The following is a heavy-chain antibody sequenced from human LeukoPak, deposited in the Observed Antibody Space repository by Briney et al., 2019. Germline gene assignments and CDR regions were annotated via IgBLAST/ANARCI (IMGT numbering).Heavy chain of an antibody. Sequence: SETLSLTCTVSGGSITNYYWTWIRQPPGKGLEWIGYIHYSGSTNYNPSLKSRVTISVDTSENQFSLKLSSVTAADTAVYYCARDRGWLQSFDYWGQGTLVTVSS. CDR2: IHYSGST. CDR1: GGSITNYY. CDR3: ARDRGWLQSFDY. J-gene: IGHJ4*02. V-gene: IGHV4-59*12. D-gene: IGHD5-24*01.